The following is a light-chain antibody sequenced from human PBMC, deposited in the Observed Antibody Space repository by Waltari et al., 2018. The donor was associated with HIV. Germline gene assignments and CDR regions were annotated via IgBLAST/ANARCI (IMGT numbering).Light chain of an antibody. CDR2: EGS. CDR3: CSYAGSSTLEV. Sequence: QSALTQPASVSGSPGQSITISCTGTSSDVGSYNLVSWYQQHPGKAPKLMILEGSKRPSGVASRVSGSKSGNTASLTISGLQAEDEADYYCCSYAGSSTLEVFGGGTKLTVL. CDR1: SSDVGSYNL. V-gene: IGLV2-23*01. J-gene: IGLJ2*01.